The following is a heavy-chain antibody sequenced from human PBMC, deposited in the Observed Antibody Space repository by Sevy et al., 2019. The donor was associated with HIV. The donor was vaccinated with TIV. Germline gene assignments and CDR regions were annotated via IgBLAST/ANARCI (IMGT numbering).Heavy chain of an antibody. CDR1: YFTFSAYA. Sequence: GGSLRLSCAASYFTFSAYAMSWVRQAPGKGLEWVSTISGSVTGTSFADSVKGRFTISRDNSKNTLYLQMNSLRPEDTAVYYCAKDRDWLGEHYFDSWGQGTLVTVSS. D-gene: IGHD3-16*01. CDR3: AKDRDWLGEHYFDS. J-gene: IGHJ4*02. CDR2: ISGSVTGT. V-gene: IGHV3-23*01.